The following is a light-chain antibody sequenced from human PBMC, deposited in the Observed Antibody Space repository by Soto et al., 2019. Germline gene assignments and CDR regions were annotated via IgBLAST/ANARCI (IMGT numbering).Light chain of an antibody. CDR2: DVT. Sequence: QSALTQPRSVSGSPGQSVTISCSGTSSDLGGYNYVSWYQHHPGTAPKLMIYDVTLRPSGVPDRFSGSKSGNTASLTISGLQAEDEADYYCCSYAGSFTWVFGGGTKLTVL. J-gene: IGLJ3*02. CDR1: SSDLGGYNY. V-gene: IGLV2-11*01. CDR3: CSYAGSFTWV.